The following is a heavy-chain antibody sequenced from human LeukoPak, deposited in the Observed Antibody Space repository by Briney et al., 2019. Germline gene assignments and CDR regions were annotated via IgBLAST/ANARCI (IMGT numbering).Heavy chain of an antibody. CDR3: AKDGPDGDYYLSFDY. Sequence: PGGSLRLSCAASGFTFDDYAMHWVRQAPGKGLEWVSGISWNSGSIGYADSVKGRFTISRDNAKNSLYLQMNSLRAEDTAVYYCAKDGPDGDYYLSFDYWGQGTLVTVSS. CDR2: ISWNSGSI. V-gene: IGHV3-9*01. J-gene: IGHJ4*02. D-gene: IGHD4-17*01. CDR1: GFTFDDYA.